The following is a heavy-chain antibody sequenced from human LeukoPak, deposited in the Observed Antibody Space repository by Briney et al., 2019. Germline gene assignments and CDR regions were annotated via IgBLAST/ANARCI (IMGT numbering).Heavy chain of an antibody. Sequence: GSLSLSCAASLFSFNNYDMHWVRQAPGKGLEWVAFIGYDGTNKYYGDSVKGRFTVSRDNSKKTLYLQLNSLRAEDTAVYYCAKDHGATWSGFDIWGQGTMVTVSS. CDR3: AKDHGATWSGFDI. J-gene: IGHJ3*02. D-gene: IGHD3-3*01. CDR1: LFSFNNYD. CDR2: IGYDGTNK. V-gene: IGHV3-30*02.